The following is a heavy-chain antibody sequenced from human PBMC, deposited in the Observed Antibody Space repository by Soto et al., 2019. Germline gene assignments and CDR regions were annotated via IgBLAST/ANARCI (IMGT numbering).Heavy chain of an antibody. CDR1: GYTFTNYG. Sequence: QVQVVQSGDEVKKPGASVKVSCKASGYTFTNYGFSWVRQAPGQGLEWMGWISGYNGNTKYAEKFQGRVTMTTDTSTSPVNMELRSLRSDDTAVYYCAREGQAPYYYYGMDVWGQGTAVTVSS. V-gene: IGHV1-18*01. CDR3: AREGQAPYYYYGMDV. CDR2: ISGYNGNT. J-gene: IGHJ6*02.